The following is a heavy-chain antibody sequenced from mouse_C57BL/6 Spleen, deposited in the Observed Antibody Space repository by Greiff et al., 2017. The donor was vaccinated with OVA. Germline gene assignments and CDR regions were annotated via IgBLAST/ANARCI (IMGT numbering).Heavy chain of an antibody. Sequence: EVKLVESGGGLVQSGRSLRLSCATSGFTFSDFYMEWVRQAPGKGLEWIAASRNKANDYTTEYSASVKGRFIVSRDTSQSILYLQMNALRAEDTAIYYCARDADYGNYGDAMDYWGQGTSVTVSS. CDR3: ARDADYGNYGDAMDY. CDR2: SRNKANDYTT. CDR1: GFTFSDFY. V-gene: IGHV7-1*01. J-gene: IGHJ4*01. D-gene: IGHD2-1*01.